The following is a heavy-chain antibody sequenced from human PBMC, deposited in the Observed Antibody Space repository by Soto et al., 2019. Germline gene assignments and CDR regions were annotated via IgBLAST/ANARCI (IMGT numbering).Heavy chain of an antibody. CDR3: ARRAETNGWNGFGADKYYFDF. J-gene: IGHJ4*02. CDR1: GYTFTSHG. CDR2: ISGYNGNT. V-gene: IGHV1-18*04. D-gene: IGHD1-1*01. Sequence: ASVKVSCKASGYTFTSHGISWVRQAPGQGLEWMGWISGYNGNTKYAQKFQGRVTMTTDISTTTAYMELRSLRSDDTAVYYCARRAETNGWNGFGADKYYFDFWGQGTLVTVSS.